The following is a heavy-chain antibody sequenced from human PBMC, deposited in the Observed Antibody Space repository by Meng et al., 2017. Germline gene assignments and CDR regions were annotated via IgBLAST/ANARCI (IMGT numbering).Heavy chain of an antibody. CDR1: GGPISSGSYY. CDR3: ARGRIAAAGTLGFDP. CDR2: IYTSGST. J-gene: IGHJ5*02. Sequence: SETLSLTCTVSGGPISSGSYYWSWIRQPAGKGLEWIGRIYTSGSTNYNPSLKSRVTISVDTSKNQFSLKLSSVTAADTAVYYCARGRIAAAGTLGFDPWGQGTLVTVSS. D-gene: IGHD6-13*01. V-gene: IGHV4-61*02.